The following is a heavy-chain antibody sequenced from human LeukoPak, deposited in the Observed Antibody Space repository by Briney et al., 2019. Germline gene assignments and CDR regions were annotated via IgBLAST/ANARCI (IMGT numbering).Heavy chain of an antibody. D-gene: IGHD6-19*01. CDR1: GYAFTSRG. J-gene: IGHJ4*02. CDR2: INCHNGNT. Sequence: ASVKVSCKASGYAFTSRGISWVRQAPGQGLEWMGWINCHNGNTNYAQKLQGGLTMTTDTSTSTAHMELRSLRSDDAAVYYCARDEVSGGWYNHWGQGTLVTVSS. V-gene: IGHV1-18*04. CDR3: ARDEVSGGWYNH.